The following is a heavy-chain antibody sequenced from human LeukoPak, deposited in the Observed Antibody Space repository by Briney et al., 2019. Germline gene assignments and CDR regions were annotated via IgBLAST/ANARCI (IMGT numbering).Heavy chain of an antibody. J-gene: IGHJ4*02. CDR2: ISSSSSTI. Sequence: PGGSLRLSCAASGFTFSSYSMNWVRQAPGKGLEWVLYISSSSSTIYYADSVKGRLTISRDNAKNSLYLQMNSLRAEDTAVYYCARDRDRLGMTTVPNDYWGQGTLVTVSS. CDR1: GFTFSSYS. V-gene: IGHV3-48*04. CDR3: ARDRDRLGMTTVPNDY. D-gene: IGHD4-17*01.